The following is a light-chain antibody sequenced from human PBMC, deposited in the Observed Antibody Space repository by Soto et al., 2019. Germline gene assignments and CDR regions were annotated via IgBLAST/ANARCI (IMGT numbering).Light chain of an antibody. J-gene: IGKJ4*01. CDR3: QQYNNWLST. CDR1: QRVNCN. V-gene: IGKV3-15*01. CDR2: GAS. Sequence: EIVMTQSPATLSVSPGERATLSFRASQRVNCNLAWYQQKHGQAPRLLIYGASTRPTGSRARVSGSGSGTAFSVTISSLTSEGFAVDDCQQYNNWLSTFGGGNKVLIK.